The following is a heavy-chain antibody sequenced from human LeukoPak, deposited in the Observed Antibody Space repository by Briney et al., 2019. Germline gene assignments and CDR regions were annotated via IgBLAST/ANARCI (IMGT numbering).Heavy chain of an antibody. CDR1: GFTFSSYA. Sequence: GGSLRLSCAASGFTFSSYAMHWVRQAPGKGLEYVSAISSNGGSTYYANSVKGRFTISRDNSKNTLYLQMGSLGAEDMAVYYCARGCSGGSCLSSYYYYYMDVWGKGTTVTVSS. V-gene: IGHV3-64*01. J-gene: IGHJ6*03. D-gene: IGHD2-15*01. CDR2: ISSNGGST. CDR3: ARGCSGGSCLSSYYYYYMDV.